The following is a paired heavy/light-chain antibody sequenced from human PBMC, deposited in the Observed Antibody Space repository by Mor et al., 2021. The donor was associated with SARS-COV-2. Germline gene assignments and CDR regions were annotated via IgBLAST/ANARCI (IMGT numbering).Heavy chain of an antibody. CDR3: ARVGSGSYHFDY. V-gene: IGHV4-59*02. CDR1: GGSVSGYY. D-gene: IGHD1-26*01. CDR2: ISYSGST. Sequence: QVQLQESGPGLVKPSETLSLTCTVSGGSVSGYYWSWIRQPPGKGLEWIGYISYSGSTKYNPSLKSRVTMSEDTSKNQFSLMLNSVTAADTAVYYCARVGSGSYHFDYWGQGTLVTVSA. J-gene: IGHJ4*02.
Light chain of an antibody. J-gene: IGLJ2*01. V-gene: IGLV3-9*01. Sequence: SYDLTQPLSVSVALGQTARITCGGNNIGSKNVHWYQQKPGQAPVLVMYRDKNRPSGIPERFSGSNSGNTATLTISRAQAGDEADYYCQVWDSSTGEFGGGTKLTVL. CDR2: RDK. CDR3: QVWDSSTGE. CDR1: NIGSKN.